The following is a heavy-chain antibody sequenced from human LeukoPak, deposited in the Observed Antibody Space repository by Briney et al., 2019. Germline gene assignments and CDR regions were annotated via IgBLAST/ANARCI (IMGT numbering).Heavy chain of an antibody. J-gene: IGHJ3*02. D-gene: IGHD2-2*01. CDR3: ATDRSLYCSSTSCLNNDAFDI. CDR2: IIPIFATA. CDR1: GGTFSSYA. Sequence: SAKVSCKASGGTFSSYAISWVRQAPGQGLEWMGGIIPIFATANYAQKFQGRVTMTEDTSTDTAYMELSSLRSEDTAVYYCATDRSLYCSSTSCLNNDAFDIWGQGTMVTVSS. V-gene: IGHV1-69*06.